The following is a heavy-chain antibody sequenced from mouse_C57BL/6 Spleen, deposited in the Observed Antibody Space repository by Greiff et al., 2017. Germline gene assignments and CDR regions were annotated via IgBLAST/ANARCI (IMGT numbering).Heavy chain of an antibody. CDR3: TGYGYDRDAMDY. D-gene: IGHD2-2*01. J-gene: IGHJ4*01. Sequence: EVQLQESGGGLVQPGGSMKLSCAASGFTFSDAWMDWVRQSPEKGLEWVAEIRNKANNHATYYAESVKGRFTISRDDSKSSVYLQMNSLRAEDTGIYDCTGYGYDRDAMDYWGQGTAVTVSS. CDR2: IRNKANNHAT. V-gene: IGHV6-6*01. CDR1: GFTFSDAW.